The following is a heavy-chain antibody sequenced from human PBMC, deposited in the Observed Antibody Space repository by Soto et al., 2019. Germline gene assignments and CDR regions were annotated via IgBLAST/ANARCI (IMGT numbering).Heavy chain of an antibody. Sequence: SGGSLRLSCAASGFTLSSYAMNWVRQAPGKGLEWVSVISGSSDSTYYADSVKGRFTISRDNSKNTLYLQMNSLRAEDTAIYYCARRGSGSYYDYWGQGTLVTVSS. CDR2: ISGSSDST. D-gene: IGHD1-26*01. CDR3: ARRGSGSYYDY. J-gene: IGHJ4*02. CDR1: GFTLSSYA. V-gene: IGHV3-23*01.